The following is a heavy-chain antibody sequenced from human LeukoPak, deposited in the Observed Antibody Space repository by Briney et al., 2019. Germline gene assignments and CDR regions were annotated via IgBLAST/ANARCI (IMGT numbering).Heavy chain of an antibody. Sequence: GGSLRLSCAASGFTFSSFEMNWVRQAPGKGLEWLSYIDASGTTIHYTGSMKGRFTISRDNSKNTLYLQMNSLRPEDTAIYYCAKLFESGTYNNFFHYWGQGTLVTVFS. CDR1: GFTFSSFE. J-gene: IGHJ4*02. D-gene: IGHD3-10*01. CDR3: AKLFESGTYNNFFHY. CDR2: IDASGTTI. V-gene: IGHV3-48*03.